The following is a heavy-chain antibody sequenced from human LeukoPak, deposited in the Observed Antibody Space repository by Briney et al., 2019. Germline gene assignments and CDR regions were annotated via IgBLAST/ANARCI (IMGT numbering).Heavy chain of an antibody. CDR3: ARATRGFDP. Sequence: PGGSLRLSCAASGFAFSAYWMGWIRQAPGKGLEWAASIKQDGSEKYYVDSAKGRFTISKDNAQNSLYLQMNSLRAEDTAIYYCARATRGFDPWGQGTLVTVSS. V-gene: IGHV3-7*01. J-gene: IGHJ5*02. CDR2: IKQDGSEK. CDR1: GFAFSAYW.